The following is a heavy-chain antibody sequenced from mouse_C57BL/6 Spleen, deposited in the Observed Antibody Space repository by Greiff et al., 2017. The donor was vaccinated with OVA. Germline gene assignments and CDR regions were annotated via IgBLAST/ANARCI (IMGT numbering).Heavy chain of an antibody. CDR3: ARSITTVVAFDY. J-gene: IGHJ2*01. V-gene: IGHV1-52*01. D-gene: IGHD1-1*01. Sequence: QVQLQQPGAELVRPGSSVKLSCKASGYTFTSYWMHWVKQRPIQGLEWIGNIDPSDSETHYNQKFKDKATLTVDKSPSTAYMQLSSLTSEDSAVYYCARSITTVVAFDYWGQGTTLTVSS. CDR2: IDPSDSET. CDR1: GYTFTSYW.